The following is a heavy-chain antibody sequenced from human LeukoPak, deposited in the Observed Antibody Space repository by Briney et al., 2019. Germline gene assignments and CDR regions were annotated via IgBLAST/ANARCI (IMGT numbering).Heavy chain of an antibody. Sequence: PGGSLRLSCAASGFTFSSYSMNWVRQAPGKGLEWVSSISSSSSYIYYADSVKGRSTISRDNAKNSLYLQMNSPRAEDTAVYYCASLLEGYWGQGTLVTVSS. CDR1: GFTFSSYS. CDR2: ISSSSSYI. CDR3: ASLLEGY. J-gene: IGHJ4*02. D-gene: IGHD1-1*01. V-gene: IGHV3-21*01.